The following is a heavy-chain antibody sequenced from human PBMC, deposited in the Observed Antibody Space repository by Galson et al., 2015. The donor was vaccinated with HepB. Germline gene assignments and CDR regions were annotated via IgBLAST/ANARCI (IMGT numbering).Heavy chain of an antibody. V-gene: IGHV3-11*05. CDR3: ARDFNDNTILLWYFDL. CDR2: ISSSSSYT. J-gene: IGHJ2*01. CDR1: GFTFSDYY. D-gene: IGHD3-9*01. Sequence: LRLSCAASGFTFSDYYMSWIRQAPGKGLEWVSYISSSSSYTNYADSVKGRFTISRDNAKNSLYLQMNSLRAEDTAVYYCARDFNDNTILLWYFDLWGRGTLVTVSS.